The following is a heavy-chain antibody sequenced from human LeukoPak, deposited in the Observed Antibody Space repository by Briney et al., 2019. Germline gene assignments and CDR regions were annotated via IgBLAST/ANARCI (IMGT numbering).Heavy chain of an antibody. CDR1: GYTFSVYA. CDR3: ARGIWSATRVDYYLDN. D-gene: IGHD5-24*01. V-gene: IGHV1-3*01. J-gene: IGHJ4*02. Sequence: ASVRVSSTASGYTFSVYAIHWVRQAPGQRFEWMGWINAGNGHTKYSQNFQDRVTITRDSSANIVYMDVSSLTSEDTAVYYCARGIWSATRVDYYLDNWGRGTLVTVSS. CDR2: INAGNGHT.